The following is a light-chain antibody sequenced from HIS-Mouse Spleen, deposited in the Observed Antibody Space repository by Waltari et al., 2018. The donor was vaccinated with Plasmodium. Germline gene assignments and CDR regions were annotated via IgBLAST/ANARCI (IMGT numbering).Light chain of an antibody. CDR1: VLAKKY. CDR2: KDG. V-gene: IGLV3-27*01. CDR3: YSAADNNLV. J-gene: IGLJ3*02. Sequence: SYELTQPSSVSVSPGQTARITCSGDVLAKKYARWFQQKPGQAPVLVIYKDGARPSGIPERFAGSSSGTTVTLTISGAQVEDEADYYCYSAADNNLVFGGGTKLTVL.